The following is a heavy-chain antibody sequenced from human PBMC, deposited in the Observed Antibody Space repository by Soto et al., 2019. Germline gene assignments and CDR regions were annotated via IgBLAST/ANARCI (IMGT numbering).Heavy chain of an antibody. Sequence: GESLKISCKASGYSFTSYWIGWVRQMPGKGLEWMGIIYPSDSDTRYSPSFQGRVTISADKSISTAYLQWSSLKASDTAMYYCARHSSWRTSVYHYWGQGTLVTVSS. V-gene: IGHV5-51*01. CDR2: IYPSDSDT. CDR3: ARHSSWRTSVYHY. CDR1: GYSFTSYW. D-gene: IGHD6-6*01. J-gene: IGHJ4*02.